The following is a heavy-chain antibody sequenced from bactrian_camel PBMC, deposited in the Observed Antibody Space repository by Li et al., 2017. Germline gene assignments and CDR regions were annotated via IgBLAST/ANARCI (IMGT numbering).Heavy chain of an antibody. D-gene: IGHD7*01. J-gene: IGHJ4*01. CDR1: VDLRRTHC. V-gene: IGHV3S54*01. Sequence: QVQLVESGGGSVPAGGSLRLSCAASVDLRRTHCLGWFRQAPGKEREGVARIATGSGNTYYADSVKGRFAIWQDNAKATVYLEINYLRPEDTAMYTYAADRDSDWRFCGRVVPDNGHTEYNYWGRGTQVTVS. CDR3: AADRDSDWRFCGRVVPDNGHTEYNY. CDR2: IATGSGNT.